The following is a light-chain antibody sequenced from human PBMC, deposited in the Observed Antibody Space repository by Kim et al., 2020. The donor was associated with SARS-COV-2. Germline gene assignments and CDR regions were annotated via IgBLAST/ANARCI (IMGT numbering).Light chain of an antibody. J-gene: IGKJ5*01. V-gene: IGKV1-9*01. Sequence: ASVGDRVTITCRASQGISSFLAWYQQKPGKAPKLLIYAASALHSGVPSRFSGSGFGTDFTLTINSLQPEDFATYYCQQLNGYPITFGQGTRLEIK. CDR3: QQLNGYPIT. CDR2: AAS. CDR1: QGISSF.